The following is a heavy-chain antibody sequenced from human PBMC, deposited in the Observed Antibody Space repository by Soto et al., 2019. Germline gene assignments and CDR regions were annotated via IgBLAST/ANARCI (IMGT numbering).Heavy chain of an antibody. CDR3: ARDSSGWYVFDY. Sequence: ESGGGVVQPGRSLRLSCAASGFTFSSYAMHWVRQAPGKGLEWVAVISYDGSNKYYADSVKGRFTISRDNSKNTLYLQMNSLRAEDTAVYYCARDSSGWYVFDYWGQGTLVTVSS. D-gene: IGHD6-19*01. V-gene: IGHV3-30-3*01. CDR2: ISYDGSNK. J-gene: IGHJ4*02. CDR1: GFTFSSYA.